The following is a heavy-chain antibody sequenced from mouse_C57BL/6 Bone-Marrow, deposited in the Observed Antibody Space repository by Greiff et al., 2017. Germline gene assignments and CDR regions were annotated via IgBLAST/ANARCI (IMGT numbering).Heavy chain of an antibody. V-gene: IGHV1-69*01. CDR2: IDPSDSYT. Sequence: VQLQQPGAELVMPGASVKLSCKASGYTFNSYWMHWVKQRPGQGLEWIGEIDPSDSYTNYNQKFKGKSTLTVDNSSSTAYMHLNSLTSEDSAVYYCTGGRFAYWGQGTLVTVSA. J-gene: IGHJ3*01. CDR1: GYTFNSYW. CDR3: TGGRFAY.